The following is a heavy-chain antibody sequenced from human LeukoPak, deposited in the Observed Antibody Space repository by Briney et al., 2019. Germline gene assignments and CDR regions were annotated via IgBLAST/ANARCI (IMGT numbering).Heavy chain of an antibody. D-gene: IGHD1-26*01. V-gene: IGHV3-23*01. Sequence: GGSLRLSCAASGFTFSTYAVTWVRQAPGMGLEWVSGISTSGDRTYYADSVKGRFTISRDNSKNTLYLQMNSLRAEDTAEYYCARSAVGTSCCTAVDYWGQGTLVTVSS. CDR2: ISTSGDRT. CDR1: GFTFSTYA. CDR3: ARSAVGTSCCTAVDY. J-gene: IGHJ4*02.